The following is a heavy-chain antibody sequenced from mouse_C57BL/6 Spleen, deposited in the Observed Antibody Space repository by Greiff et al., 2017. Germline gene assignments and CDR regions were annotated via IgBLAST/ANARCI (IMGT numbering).Heavy chain of an antibody. V-gene: IGHV5-9-1*02. D-gene: IGHD1-1*01. CDR2: ISSGGDYI. Sequence: EVKLVESGEGLVKPGGSLKLSCAASGFTFSSYAMSWVRQTPEKRLEWVAYISSGGDYIYYADTVKGRFTISRDNARNTLYLQMSSLKSEDTAMYYCTRRRYGSSYWYFDVWGTGTTVTVSS. CDR1: GFTFSSYA. J-gene: IGHJ1*03. CDR3: TRRRYGSSYWYFDV.